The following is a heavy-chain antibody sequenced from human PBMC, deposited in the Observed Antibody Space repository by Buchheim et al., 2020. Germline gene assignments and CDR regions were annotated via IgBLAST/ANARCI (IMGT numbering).Heavy chain of an antibody. V-gene: IGHV3-30*01. CDR1: GFTFSSYA. CDR2: ISYDGSNK. CDR3: ARDDYYYYYGMDV. J-gene: IGHJ6*02. Sequence: QVQLVESGGGVVQPGRSLRLSCAASGFTFSSYAMHWVRQAPGKGLEWVAVISYDGSNKYYADSVKGRFTISRDNSKNMLYLQMNSLRAEDTAVYYCARDDYYYYYGMDVWGQGTT.